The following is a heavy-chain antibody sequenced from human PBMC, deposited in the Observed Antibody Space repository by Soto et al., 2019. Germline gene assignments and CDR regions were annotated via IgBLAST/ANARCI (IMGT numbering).Heavy chain of an antibody. CDR1: GVSIGSHDW. CDR2: SHQSGNT. V-gene: IGHV4-4*02. Sequence: QVQLQESGPGLVKPSGTLSLTCAVSGVSIGSHDWWTWVRQPPGKGLEWIGESHQSGNTNYNSSLESRGTISRDKSKNHFSLQLSSVTVADTAVYYCATRDTGRVYWGQGTLVTVSS. CDR3: ATRDTGRVY. D-gene: IGHD5-18*01. J-gene: IGHJ4*02.